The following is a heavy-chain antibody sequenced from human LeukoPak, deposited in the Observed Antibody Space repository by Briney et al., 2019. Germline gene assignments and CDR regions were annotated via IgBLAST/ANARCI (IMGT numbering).Heavy chain of an antibody. D-gene: IGHD2-2*03. CDR1: GGTFSSYA. CDR3: TRDRPLGIVVVPAAIFYYMDV. V-gene: IGHV1-69*01. CDR2: IIPIFGTA. J-gene: IGHJ6*03. Sequence: SVKVSCKASGGTFSSYAISWVRQAPGQGLEWMGGIIPIFGTANYAQKFQGRVTITADESTSTAYMELSSLRSEDTAVYYCTRDRPLGIVVVPAAIFYYMDVWGKGTTVTVSS.